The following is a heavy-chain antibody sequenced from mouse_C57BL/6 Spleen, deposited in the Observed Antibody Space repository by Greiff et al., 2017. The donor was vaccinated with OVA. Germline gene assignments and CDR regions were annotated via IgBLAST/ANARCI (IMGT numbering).Heavy chain of an antibody. CDR2: IRNKANGYTT. J-gene: IGHJ2*01. Sequence: EVKLVESGGGLVQPGGSLSLSCAASGFTFTDYYMSWVRQPPGKALEWLGFIRNKANGYTTEYSASVKGRFTISRDNSQSILYLQMNALRAEDSATYYCASHSGYYFDYWGQGTTLTGSS. D-gene: IGHD1-2*01. V-gene: IGHV7-3*01. CDR1: GFTFTDYY. CDR3: ASHSGYYFDY.